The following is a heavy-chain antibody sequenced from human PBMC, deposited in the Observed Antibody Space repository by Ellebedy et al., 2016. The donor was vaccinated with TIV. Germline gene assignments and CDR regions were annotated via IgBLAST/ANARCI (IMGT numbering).Heavy chain of an antibody. CDR1: GFTFSSYA. Sequence: GGSLRLSXAASGFTFSSYAMSWVRQAPGKGLEWVSAISGSGGSTYYADSVKGRFTISRDNSKNTLYLQMNSLRAEDTAVYYCAKSSTPFFDWLTFDYWGQGTLVTVSS. D-gene: IGHD3-9*01. CDR3: AKSSTPFFDWLTFDY. V-gene: IGHV3-23*01. J-gene: IGHJ4*02. CDR2: ISGSGGST.